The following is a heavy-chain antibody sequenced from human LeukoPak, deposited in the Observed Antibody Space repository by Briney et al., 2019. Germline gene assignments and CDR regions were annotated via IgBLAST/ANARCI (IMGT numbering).Heavy chain of an antibody. CDR1: GFTFSSYG. CDR2: ISYDGSNK. CDR3: AKDMGIVGATLDY. V-gene: IGHV3-30*18. Sequence: GGSLRLSCAASGFTFSSYGMHWVRQAPGKGLEWVAVISYDGSNKYYADSVKGRFTISRDNAKNSLYLQMNSLRAEDTALYYCAKDMGIVGATLDYWGQGTLVTVSS. D-gene: IGHD1-26*01. J-gene: IGHJ4*02.